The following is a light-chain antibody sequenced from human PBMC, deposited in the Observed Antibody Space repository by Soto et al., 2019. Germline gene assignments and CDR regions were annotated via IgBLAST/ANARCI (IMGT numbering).Light chain of an antibody. J-gene: IGLJ3*02. CDR1: SGHSSYI. V-gene: IGLV4-60*02. CDR2: VEGSGSY. CDR3: ETWDSNTWV. Sequence: QLVLTQLSSASASLGSSVKLTCTLSSGHSSYIIAWHQQQPGKAPRYLMKVEGSGSYDNGSGVPDRFSGSSSGADRYLTISNLQFEDEADYYCETWDSNTWVFGGGTKVTVL.